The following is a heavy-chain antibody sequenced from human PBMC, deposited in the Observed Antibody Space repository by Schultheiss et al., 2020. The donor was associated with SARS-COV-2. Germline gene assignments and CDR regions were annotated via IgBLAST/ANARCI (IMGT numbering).Heavy chain of an antibody. V-gene: IGHV3-33*08. CDR2: IWYDGSNK. Sequence: GESLKISCAASGFTFSSYGMHWVRQAPGKGLEWVAVIWYDGSNKYYADSVKGRFTISRDNSKNTLYLQMNSLRAEDTAVYYCARGARVAAAGTRDYYYYGMDVWGQGTTVTVSS. D-gene: IGHD6-13*01. CDR1: GFTFSSYG. J-gene: IGHJ6*02. CDR3: ARGARVAAAGTRDYYYYGMDV.